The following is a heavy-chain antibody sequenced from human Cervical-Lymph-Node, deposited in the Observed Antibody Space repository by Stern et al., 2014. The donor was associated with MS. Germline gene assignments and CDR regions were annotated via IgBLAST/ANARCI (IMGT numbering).Heavy chain of an antibody. CDR3: ARNNYGDYSDY. D-gene: IGHD5-24*01. CDR1: GFTFTSFD. J-gene: IGHJ4*02. V-gene: IGHV3-30-3*01. CDR2: ISNDGGTR. Sequence: VQLVESGGGVVKPGRSLRLSCAASGFTFTSFDIHWVRQAPGKGLEWVAVISNDGGTRYYADAVKGRFTISRDNSNNTLHLQMNSLRGEDTAVYYCARNNYGDYSDYWGQGTLVTVSS.